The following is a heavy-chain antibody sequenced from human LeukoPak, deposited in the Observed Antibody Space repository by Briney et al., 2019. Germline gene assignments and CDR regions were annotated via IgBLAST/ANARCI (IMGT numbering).Heavy chain of an antibody. CDR2: ISSSSSTV. CDR1: GFTFSSYS. Sequence: GGSLRLSCAASGFTFSSYSMNWVRQAPGKGLEWVSYISSSSSTVYYADSVKGRFTISRDNAKNSLYLQMNSLRAEDTAVYYCASSKTGFDYWGQGTLVTVSS. V-gene: IGHV3-48*04. J-gene: IGHJ4*02. CDR3: ASSKTGFDY.